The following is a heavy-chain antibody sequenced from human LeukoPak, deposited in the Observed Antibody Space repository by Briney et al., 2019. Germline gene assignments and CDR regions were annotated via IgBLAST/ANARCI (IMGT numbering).Heavy chain of an antibody. CDR2: IYYSGNT. CDR3: ARYGLFSFDY. J-gene: IGHJ4*02. Sequence: PSETLSLTCTVSGGSINNLYWSWIRQPPGKALEWIGYIYYSGNTNYNPSLKSRVSISVDTSKNQFSLKLSSVTAADTAVYYCARYGLFSFDYWGQGTLVTVSS. V-gene: IGHV4-59*08. CDR1: GGSINNLY. D-gene: IGHD3-10*01.